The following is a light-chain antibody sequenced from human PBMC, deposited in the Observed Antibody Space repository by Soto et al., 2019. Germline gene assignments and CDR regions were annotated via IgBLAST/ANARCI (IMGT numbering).Light chain of an antibody. V-gene: IGKV1-39*01. Sequence: DIQMTHSPSSLSASVGDRDTITCRTSQSISIYLNWYQQIPGKAPKLLIYASSNLHTGVPSRFSGSASGTDFTLTISSLQPEDSATYYCQQTYSKPRTFGQGTKVDI. J-gene: IGKJ1*01. CDR2: ASS. CDR3: QQTYSKPRT. CDR1: QSISIY.